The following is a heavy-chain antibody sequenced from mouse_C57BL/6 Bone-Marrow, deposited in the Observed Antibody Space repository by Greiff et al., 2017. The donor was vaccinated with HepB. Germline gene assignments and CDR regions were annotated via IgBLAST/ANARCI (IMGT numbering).Heavy chain of an antibody. J-gene: IGHJ2*01. CDR2: IYPGDGDT. V-gene: IGHV1-80*01. CDR3: ARGPLLTYYFDY. D-gene: IGHD4-1*01. CDR1: GYAFSSYW. Sequence: QVQLQQSGAELVKPGASVKISCKASGYAFSSYWMNWVKQRPGKGLEWIGQIYPGDGDTNYNGKFKGKATLTADKSSSTAYMQLSSLTSEDSAVYFCARGPLLTYYFDYWGQGTTLTVSS.